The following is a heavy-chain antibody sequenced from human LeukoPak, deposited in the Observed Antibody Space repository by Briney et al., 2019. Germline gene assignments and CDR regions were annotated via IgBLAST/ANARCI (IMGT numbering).Heavy chain of an antibody. CDR1: RGSIRRYY. V-gene: IGHV4-59*08. CDR3: ARPYYGDFAFDI. D-gene: IGHD4-17*01. J-gene: IGHJ3*02. CDR2: IYYSGST. Sequence: SESPSVTPTDPRGSIRRYYWSSIRQPPRKGLEWIGYIYYSGSTNYNPSLKSRVTISIDTSKTHFSLRLSSVTAADTAVYYCARPYYGDFAFDIWGQGTMVTVSS.